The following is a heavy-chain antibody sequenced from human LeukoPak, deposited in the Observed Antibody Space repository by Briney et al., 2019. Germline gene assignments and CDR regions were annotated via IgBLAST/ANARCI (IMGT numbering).Heavy chain of an antibody. D-gene: IGHD3-22*01. J-gene: IGHJ4*02. CDR1: GFTVSSNY. CDR2: LYSGGTT. Sequence: GGSLRLSCAASGFTVSSNYMTWVRQAPGKGLEWVALLYSGGTTYYADSVKGRFTISRDNSKNTLYLQMNSLRAEDTAVYYCARDLEGYYDSSGYYPGGYWGQGTLVTVSS. CDR3: ARDLEGYYDSSGYYPGGY. V-gene: IGHV3-53*01.